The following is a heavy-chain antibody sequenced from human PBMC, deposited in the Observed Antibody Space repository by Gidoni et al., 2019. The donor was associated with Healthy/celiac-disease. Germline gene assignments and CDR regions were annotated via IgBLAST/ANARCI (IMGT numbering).Heavy chain of an antibody. CDR2: ISYDGSNK. J-gene: IGHJ3*02. CDR3: ARDRDGNRSAFDI. V-gene: IGHV3-30-3*01. CDR1: GVTFSSYA. Sequence: QVQLVESGGGVVQPGRYLRLSCAASGVTFSSYARHWVRQAPGKGLEWVAVISYDGSNKYYADSVKGRFTISRDNSKNTLYLQMNSLRAEDTAVYYCARDRDGNRSAFDIWGQGTMVTVSS.